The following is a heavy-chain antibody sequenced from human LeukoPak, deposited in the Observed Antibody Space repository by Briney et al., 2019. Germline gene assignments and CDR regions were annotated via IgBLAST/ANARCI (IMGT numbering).Heavy chain of an antibody. D-gene: IGHD6-13*01. CDR1: GGTFSSYA. CDR3: ARGHSSSFYYFDY. Sequence: ASVKVSCKASGGTFSSYAISWVRQAPGQGLEWMGGIIPIFGTANYAQKFRGRVTITADESTSTAYMELSSLRSEDTAVYYCARGHSSSFYYFDYWGQGTLVTVSS. CDR2: IIPIFGTA. V-gene: IGHV1-69*13. J-gene: IGHJ4*02.